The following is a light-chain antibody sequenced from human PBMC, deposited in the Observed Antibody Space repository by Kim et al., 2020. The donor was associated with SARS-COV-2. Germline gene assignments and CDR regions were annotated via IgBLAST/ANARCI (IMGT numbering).Light chain of an antibody. J-gene: IGKJ2*01. V-gene: IGKV1-6*01. CDR2: ATS. CDR3: LQDSSYPFT. Sequence: AIEMTQSPSSLSASVGDRVTITCRASQGVRNELSWYQQKPGKAPKLLIYATSSLESGVPSRFSGSGSGTEFTLTITSLQPEDFATYYCLQDSSYPFTFGQGTKLEIK. CDR1: QGVRNE.